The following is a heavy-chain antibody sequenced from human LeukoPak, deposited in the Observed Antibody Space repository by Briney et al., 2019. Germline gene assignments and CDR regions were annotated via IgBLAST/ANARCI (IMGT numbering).Heavy chain of an antibody. CDR3: ATDRGWRTSGYYLYYFEY. CDR1: GFIFTGYF. CDR2: IKHGGSEK. V-gene: IGHV3-7*01. Sequence: GGSLRLPCAASGFIFTGYFMSWVRQAPGKGLEWVASIKHGGSEKYYVDSVRGRFTISRDNTKNLLYLQMSSLRAEDTAVYYCATDRGWRTSGYYLYYFEYWGQGTLVTFSS. D-gene: IGHD3-3*01. J-gene: IGHJ4*02.